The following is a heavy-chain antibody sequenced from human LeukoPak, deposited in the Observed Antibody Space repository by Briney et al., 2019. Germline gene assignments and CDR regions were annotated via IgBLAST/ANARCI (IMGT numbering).Heavy chain of an antibody. D-gene: IGHD3-10*01. CDR2: IKQDGSEK. CDR1: GFTFSSYW. CDR3: ARLIWFGELSEYYYYMDV. Sequence: GGSLRLSCAASGFTFSSYWMSWVRQAPRKGLEWVANIKQDGSEKYYVDSVKGRFTISRDNAKNSLYLQMNSLRAEDTAVYYCARLIWFGELSEYYYYMDVWGKGTTVTVSS. V-gene: IGHV3-7*01. J-gene: IGHJ6*03.